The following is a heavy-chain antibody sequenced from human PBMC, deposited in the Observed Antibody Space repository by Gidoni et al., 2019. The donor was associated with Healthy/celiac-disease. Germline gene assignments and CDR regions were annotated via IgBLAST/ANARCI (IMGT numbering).Heavy chain of an antibody. Sequence: QLQLQASGPGLVKPSETLSLTCTVSGGSISSSRYYWGWIRQPPGKGLEWIGSIYYSGSTYYNPSLKSRVTISVDTSKNQFSLKLSSVTAADTAVYYCARHPYSSSSRRFDYWGQGTLVTVSS. V-gene: IGHV4-39*01. CDR1: GGSISSSRYY. CDR2: IYYSGST. CDR3: ARHPYSSSSRRFDY. D-gene: IGHD6-13*01. J-gene: IGHJ4*02.